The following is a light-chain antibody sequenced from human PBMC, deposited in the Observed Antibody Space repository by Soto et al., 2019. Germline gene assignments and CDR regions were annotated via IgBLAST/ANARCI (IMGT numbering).Light chain of an antibody. CDR2: EGS. CDR3: CSYAGDSTLV. V-gene: IGLV2-23*01. J-gene: IGLJ2*01. CDR1: SSDVGSYDL. Sequence: QSALTQPASVSGSPGQSITISCSGTSSDVGSYDLVSWYQQHPGKAPKLMFYEGSKRPSGVSNRFSGSKSGNTASLTISGLQAEDEADYYCCSYAGDSTLVFGGGTKLTVI.